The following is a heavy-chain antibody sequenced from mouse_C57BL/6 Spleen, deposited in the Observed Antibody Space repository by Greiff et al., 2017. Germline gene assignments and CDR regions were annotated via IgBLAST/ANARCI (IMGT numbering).Heavy chain of an antibody. D-gene: IGHD2-4*01. J-gene: IGHJ4*01. V-gene: IGHV1-54*01. CDR1: GYAFTNYL. CDR2: INPGSGGT. Sequence: QVHVKQSGAELVRPGTSVKVSCKASGYAFTNYLIEWVKQRPGQGLEWIGVINPGSGGTNYNEKFKGKATLTADKSSSTAYMQLSSLTSEDSAVYFCARTPAYYDYDGAMDYWGQGTSVTVSS. CDR3: ARTPAYYDYDGAMDY.